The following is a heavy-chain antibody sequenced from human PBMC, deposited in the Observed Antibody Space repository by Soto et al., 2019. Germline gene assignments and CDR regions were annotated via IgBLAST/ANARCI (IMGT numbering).Heavy chain of an antibody. CDR2: IYPGDSDT. V-gene: IGHV5-51*01. Sequence: ESLKISCTGSGYAFTSYWIAWVRQMPGKGLEWMGIIYPGDSDTRYSPSFQGQVTISADKSITTAYLQWSSLEASDTAMYYCARGYCTTTICDPWFDPWGQGTLVTVSS. CDR3: ARGYCTTTICDPWFDP. CDR1: GYAFTSYW. D-gene: IGHD2-2*01. J-gene: IGHJ5*02.